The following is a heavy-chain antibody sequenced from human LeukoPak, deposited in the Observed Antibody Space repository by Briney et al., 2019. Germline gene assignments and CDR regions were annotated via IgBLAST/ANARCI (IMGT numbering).Heavy chain of an antibody. CDR2: ISSSSSYI. CDR1: GFTFSAYS. D-gene: IGHD2-15*01. V-gene: IGHV3-21*01. J-gene: IGHJ6*03. Sequence: GGSLRLSCAASGFTFSAYSMNWVRQAPGKGLEWVSSISSSSSYIYYADSVKGRFTISRDNAKNSLYLQMNSLRAEDTAVYYCAKNGDRGAYCTGGTCYPYFYYYMDVWGKGTTVTI. CDR3: AKNGDRGAYCTGGTCYPYFYYYMDV.